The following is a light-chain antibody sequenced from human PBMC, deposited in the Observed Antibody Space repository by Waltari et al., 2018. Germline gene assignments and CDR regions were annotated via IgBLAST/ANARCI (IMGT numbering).Light chain of an antibody. CDR1: QSVLYSSNNKNY. J-gene: IGKJ1*01. CDR2: WAS. Sequence: DIVMTQSPDSLALSLGETATINCKSSQSVLYSSNNKNYLAWYQQKPGQPPKLLIYWASTRESGVPDRFSGSGSGTDFTLTISSLQAEDVAVYYCQQYYSTLSFGQGTKVEIK. CDR3: QQYYSTLS. V-gene: IGKV4-1*01.